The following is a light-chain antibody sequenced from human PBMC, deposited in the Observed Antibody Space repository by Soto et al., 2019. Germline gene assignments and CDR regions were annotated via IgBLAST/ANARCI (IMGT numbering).Light chain of an antibody. CDR1: SSDVGGYNR. V-gene: IGLV2-18*02. CDR2: EVS. Sequence: QSALTQPPSVSGSPGQSVTISCTGTSSDVGGYNRVSWYQQPPGTAPKLMIYEVSNRPSGVPDRFSGSKSGNTASLTISGLQAEDEAEYYCRSYTTSSTLVFGGGTKLTVL. J-gene: IGLJ2*01. CDR3: RSYTTSSTLV.